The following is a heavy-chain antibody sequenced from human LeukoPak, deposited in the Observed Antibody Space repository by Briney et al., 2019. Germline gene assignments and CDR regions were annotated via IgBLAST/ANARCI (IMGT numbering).Heavy chain of an antibody. D-gene: IGHD3-22*01. CDR2: ISSSSSYI. Sequence: NPGGSLRLSCASSGITFSTYSMNWVRQAPGKGLEWVSSISSSSSYIYYADSVKGRFTISRDNAKNSLYLQMNSLRAEDTAVYYCASDLDYDSSGYCEGGDYWGQGTLVTVSS. V-gene: IGHV3-21*01. CDR3: ASDLDYDSSGYCEGGDY. CDR1: GITFSTYS. J-gene: IGHJ4*02.